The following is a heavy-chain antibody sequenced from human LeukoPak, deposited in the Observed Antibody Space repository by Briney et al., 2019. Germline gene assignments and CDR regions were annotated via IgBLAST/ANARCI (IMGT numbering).Heavy chain of an antibody. CDR1: GYTFTSYA. CDR3: ARGGTMVRGGPLLGY. V-gene: IGHV1-3*01. Sequence: ASVKVSCKASGYTFTSYAMHWVRQAPGQRLEWMGWINAGNGNTKYSQKFQGRVTITRDTSASTAYMELSSLRSEDTAVYYCARGGTMVRGGPLLGYWGQGTLVTVSS. D-gene: IGHD3-10*01. CDR2: INAGNGNT. J-gene: IGHJ4*02.